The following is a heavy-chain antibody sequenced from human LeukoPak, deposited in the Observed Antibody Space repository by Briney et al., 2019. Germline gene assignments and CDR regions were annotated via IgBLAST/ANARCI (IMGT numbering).Heavy chain of an antibody. V-gene: IGHV3-11*01. D-gene: IGHD3-3*01. Sequence: PGGSLRLSCAASGFTFSDYYMSWIRQAPGKGLEWVSYISSSGSTIYYADSVKGRFTISRDNAKNSLYLQMNSLRAEDTAVYYCARVRNDFWSGSDTDAFDIWGQGTMVTVSS. J-gene: IGHJ3*02. CDR3: ARVRNDFWSGSDTDAFDI. CDR1: GFTFSDYY. CDR2: ISSSGSTI.